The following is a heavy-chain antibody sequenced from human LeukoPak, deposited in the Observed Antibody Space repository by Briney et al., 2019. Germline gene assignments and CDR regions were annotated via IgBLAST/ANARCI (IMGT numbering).Heavy chain of an antibody. Sequence: GGSLRLSCAASGFSFSSYGMHWVRQAPGKGLEWVAFIRYDGSNKYYADSVRGRFTISRDNSKNTLYLEMNSLRAEDTAVYYCAKDIGSYYDYWGQGILVTVSS. J-gene: IGHJ4*02. CDR2: IRYDGSNK. CDR3: AKDIGSYYDY. CDR1: GFSFSSYG. V-gene: IGHV3-30*02. D-gene: IGHD3-10*01.